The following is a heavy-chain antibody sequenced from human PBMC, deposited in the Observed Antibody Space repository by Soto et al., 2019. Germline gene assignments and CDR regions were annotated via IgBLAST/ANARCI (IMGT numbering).Heavy chain of an antibody. Sequence: KPSETLSLTCAVYGGSFSGYYWTWIRQPPGTGLEWIGEINHSGSTNYNPSLKSRVTISVDTSKNQFSLKLTSVTAADTAVYYCARGRIQLWYPFDYWGQGTLVTVSS. CDR3: ARGRIQLWYPFDY. CDR1: GGSFSGYY. V-gene: IGHV4-34*01. D-gene: IGHD5-18*01. CDR2: INHSGST. J-gene: IGHJ4*02.